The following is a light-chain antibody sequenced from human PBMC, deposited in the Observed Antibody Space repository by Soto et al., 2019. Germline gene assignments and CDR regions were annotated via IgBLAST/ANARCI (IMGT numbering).Light chain of an antibody. V-gene: IGKV1-6*01. CDR2: AAS. CDR3: LQDYHYPLT. CDR1: QGIRND. Sequence: AIQMTQSPSFLSASVVSRVSITCRSSQGIRNDLGWYQQKPGKAPKLLIYAASSLQSGVPSRFSGSGSGTDFTLTISSLQPEDFATYYCLQDYHYPLTFGGGTKVDIK. J-gene: IGKJ4*01.